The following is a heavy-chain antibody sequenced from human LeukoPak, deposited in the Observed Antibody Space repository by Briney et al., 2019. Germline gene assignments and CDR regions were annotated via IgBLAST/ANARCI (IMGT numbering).Heavy chain of an antibody. D-gene: IGHD3-9*01. CDR2: ISGTGADT. CDR3: AKDRGYYDILTGYIDYY. CDR1: GFTFSSYA. J-gene: IGHJ4*02. Sequence: GGSLRLSCAASGFTFSSYAVSWVRQAPGKGLGWVSAISGTGADTFYADSVKGRFTISRDNSKNTLYLQMNSLRAEDTAVYYCAKDRGYYDILTGYIDYYWGEGALVIVSS. V-gene: IGHV3-23*01.